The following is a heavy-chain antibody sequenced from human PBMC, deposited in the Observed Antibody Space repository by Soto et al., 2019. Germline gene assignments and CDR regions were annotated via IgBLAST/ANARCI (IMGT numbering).Heavy chain of an antibody. Sequence: QVQLVQSGAEVKKPGASVKVSCKASGYTFTSYGISWVRQAPGQGLEWMGWISAYNGNTKDAQKRQGRVTMTTDTSPSTAYMELRSLRSDDTAVYYCASDAAIGMNDYWGQGTLVTVSS. J-gene: IGHJ4*02. CDR2: ISAYNGNT. CDR1: GYTFTSYG. CDR3: ASDAAIGMNDY. D-gene: IGHD1-20*01. V-gene: IGHV1-18*01.